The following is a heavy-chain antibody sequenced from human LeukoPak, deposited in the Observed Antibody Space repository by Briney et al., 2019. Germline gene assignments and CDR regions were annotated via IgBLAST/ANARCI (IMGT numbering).Heavy chain of an antibody. CDR3: AKETVVVVAATPDAFDI. J-gene: IGHJ3*02. Sequence: GGSLSLSCSASGFTFSSYSIHWVRQAPGKGLECVSAITSNGDRMYYADSVKGRFTISRDNSKSTLYLQMSSLRTEDTAVYYCAKETVVVVAATPDAFDIWGQGTMVTVSS. CDR1: GFTFSSYS. CDR2: ITSNGDRM. V-gene: IGHV3-64D*09. D-gene: IGHD2-15*01.